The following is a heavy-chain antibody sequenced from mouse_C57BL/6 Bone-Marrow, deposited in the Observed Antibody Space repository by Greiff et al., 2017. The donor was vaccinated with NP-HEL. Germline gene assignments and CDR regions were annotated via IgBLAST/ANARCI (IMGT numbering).Heavy chain of an antibody. Sequence: QVQLQQPGAELVKPGASVKLSCKASGYTFTSYWMHWVKQRPGRGLEWIGRIDPNSGGTKYNEKFKSKATLTVDKPSSTAYMQLSSLTSEDSAVYYCARRTVNLLLRRGWYFDVWGTGTTVTVSS. D-gene: IGHD1-1*01. CDR1: GYTFTSYW. J-gene: IGHJ1*03. CDR2: IDPNSGGT. CDR3: ARRTVNLLLRRGWYFDV. V-gene: IGHV1-72*01.